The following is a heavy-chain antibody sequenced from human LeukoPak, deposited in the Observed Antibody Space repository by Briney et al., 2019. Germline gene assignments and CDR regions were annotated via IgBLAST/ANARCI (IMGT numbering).Heavy chain of an antibody. V-gene: IGHV4-39*07. D-gene: IGHD3-22*01. CDR3: ARGAGDSSGYYSSGGYYYYYMDV. J-gene: IGHJ6*03. Sequence: PSETLSLTCTVSGGSISSSSYYWGWIRQPPGKGLEWIGSVYYSGSTYYNPSLKSRVTISVDTSKNQFSLKLSSVTAADTAVYYCARGAGDSSGYYSSGGYYYYYMDVWGKGTTVTVSS. CDR2: VYYSGST. CDR1: GGSISSSSYY.